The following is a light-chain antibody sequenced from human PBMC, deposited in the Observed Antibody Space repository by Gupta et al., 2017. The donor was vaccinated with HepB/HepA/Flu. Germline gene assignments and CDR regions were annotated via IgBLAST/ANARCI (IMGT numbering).Light chain of an antibody. CDR1: QSMSAW. CDR2: KAS. J-gene: IGKJ2*01. CDR3: QQDYTYPYT. Sequence: DIQMTQSPSTLFASVGDRVTITCRASQSMSAWLAWYQQKPGKAPKLLIYKASNLQSGVPSRFSGSGSGTEFTLTISSLQPDDFATYYCQQDYTYPYTFGQGTKLEIK. V-gene: IGKV1-5*03.